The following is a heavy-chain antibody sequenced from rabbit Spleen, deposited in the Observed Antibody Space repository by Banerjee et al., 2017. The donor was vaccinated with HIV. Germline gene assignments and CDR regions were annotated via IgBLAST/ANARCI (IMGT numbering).Heavy chain of an antibody. CDR1: GFDFSNYG. D-gene: IGHD2-1*01. J-gene: IGHJ4*01. CDR2: IEPIFGNT. CDR3: VRDQAGDADYGPYYLNG. Sequence: QEQLVESGGGLVQPGGSLKLSCKASGFDFSNYGVTWVRQAPGKGLEWIGYIEPIFGNTYYANWVNGRFTISSHNAQNTLYLQLSSLTAADTATYFCVRDQAGDADYGPYYLNGWGPGALVTGS. V-gene: IGHV1S47*01.